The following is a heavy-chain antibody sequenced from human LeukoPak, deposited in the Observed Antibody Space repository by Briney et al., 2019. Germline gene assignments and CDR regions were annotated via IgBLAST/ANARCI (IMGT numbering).Heavy chain of an antibody. CDR1: GGTFSSYA. CDR3: ARDEQLVPSAY. CDR2: ISAYNGNT. J-gene: IGHJ4*02. V-gene: IGHV1-18*01. D-gene: IGHD6-6*01. Sequence: ASVKVSCKASGGTFSSYAISWVRQAPGQGLEWMGWISAYNGNTKYAQKLQGRVTMTTDTSTSTAYMELRSLRSDDTAVYYCARDEQLVPSAYWGQGTLVTVSS.